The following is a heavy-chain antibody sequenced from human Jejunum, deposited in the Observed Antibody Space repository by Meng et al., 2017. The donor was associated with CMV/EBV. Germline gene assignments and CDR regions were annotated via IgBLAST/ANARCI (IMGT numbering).Heavy chain of an antibody. CDR1: GGSFTTYY. Sequence: QGPLQESGPGLVKPSETLSLACTVSGGSFTTYYWSWIRQRAGKGLEWIGRIITSGSTNYNPSLRSRVIMSVDTSKNQFFLKLRSVTAADTAVYFCAKGYGNSFEYWGQGSLVTVSS. D-gene: IGHD3-16*01. J-gene: IGHJ4*02. CDR2: IITSGST. V-gene: IGHV4-4*07. CDR3: AKGYGNSFEY.